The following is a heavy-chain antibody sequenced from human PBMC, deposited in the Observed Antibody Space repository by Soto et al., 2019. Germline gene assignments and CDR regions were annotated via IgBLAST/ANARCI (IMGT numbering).Heavy chain of an antibody. CDR3: AHRRGSDDYIWGSYRPSQYFDY. CDR2: IYWDDDK. CDR1: GFSLSTSGVG. J-gene: IGHJ4*02. V-gene: IGHV2-5*02. D-gene: IGHD3-16*02. Sequence: QITLKESGPTLVKPTQTLTLTCTFSGFSLSTSGVGVGWIRQPPGKALEWLALIYWDDDKRYSPSLKSRLTITKDTSKNQVVLTMTNMDPVDTATYYCAHRRGSDDYIWGSYRPSQYFDYWGQGTLVTVSS.